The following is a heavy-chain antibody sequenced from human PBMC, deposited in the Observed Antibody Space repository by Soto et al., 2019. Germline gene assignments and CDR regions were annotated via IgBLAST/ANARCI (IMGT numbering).Heavy chain of an antibody. Sequence: QVQLVQSGAEVKKPGASVKVSCKASGYTFTGYYMHWVRQAPGQGLVWMGWINPNSGGTNYAQKFQGWVTMTRDTSISTAYMELSRLRSDDTAVYYCAREGGYCSGGSCYPPEDWGQGTLVTVSS. CDR3: AREGGYCSGGSCYPPED. CDR1: GYTFTGYY. D-gene: IGHD2-15*01. V-gene: IGHV1-2*04. CDR2: INPNSGGT. J-gene: IGHJ4*02.